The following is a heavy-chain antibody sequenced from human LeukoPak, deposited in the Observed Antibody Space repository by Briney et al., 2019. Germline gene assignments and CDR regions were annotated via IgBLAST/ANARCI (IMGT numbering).Heavy chain of an antibody. CDR2: ISSSSSYI. CDR1: GFTFSSYA. D-gene: IGHD3-3*01. Sequence: GGSLRLSCAASGFTFSSYAMNWVRQAPGKGLEWVSSISSSSSYIYYADSVKGRFTISRDNAKNSLYLQMNSLRAEDTAVYYCARPHDFWSGYYGYWGQGTLVTVSS. V-gene: IGHV3-21*01. CDR3: ARPHDFWSGYYGY. J-gene: IGHJ4*02.